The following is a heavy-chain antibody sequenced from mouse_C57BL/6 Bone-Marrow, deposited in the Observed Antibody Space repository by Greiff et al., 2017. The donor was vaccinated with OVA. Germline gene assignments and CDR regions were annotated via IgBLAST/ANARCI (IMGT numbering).Heavy chain of an antibody. V-gene: IGHV1-53*01. D-gene: IGHD1-1*01. Sequence: QVQLQQPGTELVKPGASVKLSCKASGYTFTSYWMHWVKQRPGQGLEWIGNINPSNGGTNYNEKFKSKATLTVYKSSSTAYMQLSSLTSEDSAVYYCARVGRNYYGTWFAYWGQGTLVTVSA. CDR1: GYTFTSYW. CDR3: ARVGRNYYGTWFAY. J-gene: IGHJ3*01. CDR2: INPSNGGT.